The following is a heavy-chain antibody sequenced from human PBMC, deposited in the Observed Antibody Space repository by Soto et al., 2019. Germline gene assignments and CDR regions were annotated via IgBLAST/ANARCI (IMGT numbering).Heavy chain of an antibody. CDR2: IYYSGST. CDR1: GGSISSGDYY. CDR3: ARANDDNYYGSGSENRPRSNWFDP. D-gene: IGHD3-10*01. V-gene: IGHV4-30-4*01. J-gene: IGHJ5*02. Sequence: SETLSLTCTVSGGSISSGDYYWSWIRQPPGKGLEWIGYIYYSGSTYYNPSLKSRVTISVDTSKNQFSLKLSSVTAADTAVYYCARANDDNYYGSGSENRPRSNWFDPGAREPWSPSPQ.